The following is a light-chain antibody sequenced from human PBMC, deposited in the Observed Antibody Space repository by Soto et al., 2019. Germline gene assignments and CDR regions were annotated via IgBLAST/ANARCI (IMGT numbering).Light chain of an antibody. V-gene: IGKV3-11*01. CDR1: QSVSSY. CDR3: QQRSNWPST. CDR2: DAS. J-gene: IGKJ4*01. Sequence: EIVLTQSPATLSLSPGERAALSCRASQSVSSYLAWYQQKPGQAPRLLIYDASKRATCIPARFSGSGSGTEFTLTISRLEPEDFAVYFCQQRSNWPSTFGGGTKVEI.